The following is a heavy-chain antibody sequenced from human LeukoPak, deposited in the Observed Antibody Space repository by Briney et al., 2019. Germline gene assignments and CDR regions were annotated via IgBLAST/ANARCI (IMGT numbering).Heavy chain of an antibody. J-gene: IGHJ2*01. D-gene: IGHD4-23*01. CDR1: GGSISTYY. Sequence: SETLSLTCTVSGGSISTYYWNWIRQPPGKGLEWIGYIYSSGSTNYNPSLKGRVTISIDTSRSQFSLKLNSVTAADTAVYFCARAWLGYGGNAYWYFDLWGRGNLVTVSS. CDR3: ARAWLGYGGNAYWYFDL. CDR2: IYSSGST. V-gene: IGHV4-59*01.